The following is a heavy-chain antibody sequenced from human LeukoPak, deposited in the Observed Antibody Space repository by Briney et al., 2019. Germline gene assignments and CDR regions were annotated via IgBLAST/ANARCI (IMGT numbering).Heavy chain of an antibody. V-gene: IGHV4-30-2*01. CDR2: IYHSGST. Sequence: SETLSLTCTVSGGSISSGGYYWSWIRQPPGKGLEWIGYIYHSGSTYYNPSLKSRVTISVDTSKNQFSLKLSSVTAADTAVYYCARVSIVATTYFDYWGQGTVVTVSS. D-gene: IGHD5-12*01. J-gene: IGHJ4*02. CDR1: GGSISSGGYY. CDR3: ARVSIVATTYFDY.